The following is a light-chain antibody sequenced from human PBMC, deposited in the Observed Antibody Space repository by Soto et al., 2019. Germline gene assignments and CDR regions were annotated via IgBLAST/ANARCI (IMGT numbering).Light chain of an antibody. Sequence: ELTQPLSVSVALGQTARITCGGNNIATKNVHWYQQKPGQAPVLVIYRIDNRPSGIPERFSGSNSGNTATLTISRAQDGDEADYYCQVWDSSTPVVFGGGTQLTVL. CDR2: RID. CDR1: NIATKN. CDR3: QVWDSSTPVV. J-gene: IGLJ2*01. V-gene: IGLV3-9*01.